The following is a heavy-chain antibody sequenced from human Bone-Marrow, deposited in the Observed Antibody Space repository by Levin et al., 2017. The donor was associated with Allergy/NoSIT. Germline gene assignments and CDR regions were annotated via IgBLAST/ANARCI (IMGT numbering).Heavy chain of an antibody. CDR1: GFPFSNYG. D-gene: IGHD1-26*01. CDR3: ARDRSGDYFYH. J-gene: IGHJ4*02. CDR2: IWYDGSNK. Sequence: PGGSLRLSCEASGFPFSNYGMHWVRQAPGKGLEWVAFIWYDGSNKYYRDSVKGRFTVSRDNSKNTLYLEMNSLRVGDTAVYYCARDRSGDYFYHWGQGTLVTVSS. V-gene: IGHV3-33*01.